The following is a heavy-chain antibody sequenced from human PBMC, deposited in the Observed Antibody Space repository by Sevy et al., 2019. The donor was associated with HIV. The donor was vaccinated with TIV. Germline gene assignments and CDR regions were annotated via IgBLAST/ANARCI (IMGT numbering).Heavy chain of an antibody. D-gene: IGHD5-12*01. CDR2: IFPSGGS. CDR3: ARVEGDGYNYGYFDS. Sequence: SETLSLTCTVSGGSIRSGRYYWTWIRQPAGKGLEWIGRIFPSGGSNFNPSMMSRVSMSIDTSKKQFSLRLTSVTAADTAVYYCARVEGDGYNYGYFDSWGPGTLVTVSS. J-gene: IGHJ4*02. CDR1: GGSIRSGRYY. V-gene: IGHV4-61*02.